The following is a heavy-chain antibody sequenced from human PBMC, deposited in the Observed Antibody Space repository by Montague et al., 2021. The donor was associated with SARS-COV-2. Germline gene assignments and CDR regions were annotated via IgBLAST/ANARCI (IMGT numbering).Heavy chain of an antibody. J-gene: IGHJ3*02. D-gene: IGHD5-12*01. V-gene: IGHV4-34*01. CDR3: ARRGRKLLPVATTIGGFDI. CDR1: GGSFSGFY. CDR2: INDSGST. Sequence: SETLSLTCTIHGGSFSGGSFSGFYWDWVRQAPGKGLEWIGEINDSGSTNYKPSLRSRVTISVDKSDNQLSLSLRSVTAADTAVYYCARRGRKLLPVATTIGGFDIWGQGTMVTVSS.